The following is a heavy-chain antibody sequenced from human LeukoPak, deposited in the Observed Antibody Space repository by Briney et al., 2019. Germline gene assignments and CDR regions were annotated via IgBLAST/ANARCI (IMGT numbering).Heavy chain of an antibody. CDR2: ISSSSIYI. CDR1: GFTFSGYS. Sequence: GGSLRLSCAASGFTFSGYSMNWVRQAPGKGLEWVSSISSSSIYIYYADSLKGRFTISRDNAKTSLFLQINSLRAEDTAVYYCAKPSGSGFDYWGQGTLVTASS. D-gene: IGHD1-26*01. CDR3: AKPSGSGFDY. V-gene: IGHV3-21*01. J-gene: IGHJ4*02.